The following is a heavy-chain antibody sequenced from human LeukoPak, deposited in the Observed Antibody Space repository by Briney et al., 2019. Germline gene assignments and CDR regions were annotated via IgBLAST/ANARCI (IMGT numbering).Heavy chain of an antibody. V-gene: IGHV3-30*04. D-gene: IGHD2-15*01. J-gene: IGHJ4*02. Sequence: PGGSLRLSCAASGFTFSSYAMHWVRQAPGKGLEWVAVISYDGSNKYYADSVKGRFTISRDNSKNTLYLQMNSLRAEDTAVYYCARVWGVVVVAAIDYWGQGTLVAVSS. CDR3: ARVWGVVVVAAIDY. CDR2: ISYDGSNK. CDR1: GFTFSSYA.